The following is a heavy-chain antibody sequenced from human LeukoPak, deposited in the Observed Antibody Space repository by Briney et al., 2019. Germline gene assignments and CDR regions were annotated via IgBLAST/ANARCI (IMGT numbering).Heavy chain of an antibody. V-gene: IGHV3-74*03. CDR2: VHREGTTT. Sequence: GGSLRLSCAASGFTFSDYYMSWIRQAPGKGLVWVARVHREGTTTAYADSVKGRFTISRDNAKNTLYLQMTKLRAEDTAVYYCARDSDWILFDYWGRGTLVTVSS. CDR3: ARDSDWILFDY. D-gene: IGHD3/OR15-3a*01. J-gene: IGHJ4*02. CDR1: GFTFSDYY.